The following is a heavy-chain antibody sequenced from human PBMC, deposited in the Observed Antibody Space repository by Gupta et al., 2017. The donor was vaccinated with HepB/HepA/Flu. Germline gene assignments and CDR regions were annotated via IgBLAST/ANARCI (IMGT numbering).Heavy chain of an antibody. CDR2: ISWNRRRI. V-gene: IGHV3-9*01. CDR3: VRDKTSVAGTGFDH. CDR1: GFIFEDYA. J-gene: IGHJ4*02. Sequence: EVQLVESGGGLVQPGRSLRLSCSASGFIFEDYAMHWVRQVPGKGLKWVAGISWNRRRIDYADSVKGRFTISRVDVKKSLYLEMNSLRPEDTALYYCVRDKTSVAGTGFDHWGQGTLVTVSS. D-gene: IGHD6-19*01.